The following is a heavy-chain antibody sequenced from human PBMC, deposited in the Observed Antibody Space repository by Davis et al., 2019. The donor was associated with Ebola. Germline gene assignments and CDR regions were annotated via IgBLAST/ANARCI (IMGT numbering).Heavy chain of an antibody. J-gene: IGHJ6*02. CDR3: ASVVVAATPYGMDV. D-gene: IGHD2-15*01. CDR1: GYTFTSYG. V-gene: IGHV1-18*01. CDR2: ISAYNGNT. Sequence: AASVKVSCKASGYTFTSYGISWVRQAPGQGLEWMGWISAYNGNTNYAQKLQGRVTMTTDTSTSTVYMELSSLRSEDTAVYYCASVVVAATPYGMDVWGQGTTVTVSS.